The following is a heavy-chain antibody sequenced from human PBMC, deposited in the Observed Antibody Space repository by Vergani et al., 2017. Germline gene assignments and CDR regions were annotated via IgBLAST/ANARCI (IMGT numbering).Heavy chain of an antibody. CDR2: ISAYNGNT. D-gene: IGHD2-2*01. J-gene: IGHJ4*02. V-gene: IGHV1-18*01. Sequence: QVQLVQSGAEVKKPGASVKVSCKASGYTFTSYGNSWVRQAPGQGLEWMGWISAYNGNTNYAQKLQGRVTMTTDTSTSTAYMELRSLRSDDTAVYYCAIPVRVRCRSTSCFEDYFDFWVEGALPTDSS. CDR1: GYTFTSYG. CDR3: AIPVRVRCRSTSCFEDYFDF.